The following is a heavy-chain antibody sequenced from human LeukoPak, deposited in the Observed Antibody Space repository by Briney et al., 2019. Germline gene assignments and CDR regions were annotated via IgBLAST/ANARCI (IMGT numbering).Heavy chain of an antibody. CDR3: AKAGNSGSYYSLRYYDF. J-gene: IGHJ4*02. D-gene: IGHD3-10*01. Sequence: PGGSLRLSCAASGVTFSSYAMSWVRQAPGKGLEWVSGISGSGGSTYYADSVKGRFTISRDNSKNTQFLQMNSLRAEDTAVYYCAKAGNSGSYYSLRYYDFWGQGTLVTVSS. V-gene: IGHV3-23*01. CDR1: GVTFSSYA. CDR2: ISGSGGST.